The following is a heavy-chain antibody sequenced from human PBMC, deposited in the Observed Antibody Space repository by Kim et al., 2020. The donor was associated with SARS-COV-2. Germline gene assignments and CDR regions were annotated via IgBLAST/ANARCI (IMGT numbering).Heavy chain of an antibody. CDR1: GGSISSGGYY. Sequence: SETLSLTCTVSGGSISSGGYYWSWIRQHPGKGLEWIGYIYYSGSTYYNPSLKSRVTISVDTSKNQFSLKLSSVTAADTAVYYCARAPIVVVITHCDYWGQETLVTVSS. D-gene: IGHD3-22*01. V-gene: IGHV4-31*03. J-gene: IGHJ4*02. CDR2: IYYSGST. CDR3: ARAPIVVVITHCDY.